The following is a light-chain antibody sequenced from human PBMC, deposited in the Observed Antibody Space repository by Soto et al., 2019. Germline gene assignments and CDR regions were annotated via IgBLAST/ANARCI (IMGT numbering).Light chain of an antibody. J-gene: IGKJ5*01. V-gene: IGKV3-15*01. CDR2: DAS. CDR1: QSVSSK. Sequence: EIVMTQSPATLSVSRAERDPLXSRTSQSVSSKLAWYQQKPGQAPRLLIYDASTRATGIPARFSGSGSGTEFTLTISSLQSEDFAIYYCQQRSNWPPITFGQGTRLEIK. CDR3: QQRSNWPPIT.